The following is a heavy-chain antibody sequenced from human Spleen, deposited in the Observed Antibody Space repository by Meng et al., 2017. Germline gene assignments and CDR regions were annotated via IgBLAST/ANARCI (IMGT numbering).Heavy chain of an antibody. D-gene: IGHD1-1*01. CDR3: AREVPETYNFDY. CDR1: GYIFTNYY. CDR2: IRTGVGAT. V-gene: IGHV1-46*01. Sequence: QVQLVQSGTEVKKPGASVKVSCKASGYIFTNYYIHWMRQAPGQGIEWVGIIRTGVGATSCAQKFQGRVTMTWDTSTSTVYMDLSSLTSDDTAVYYGAREVPETYNFDYWGQATLVTVSS. J-gene: IGHJ4*02.